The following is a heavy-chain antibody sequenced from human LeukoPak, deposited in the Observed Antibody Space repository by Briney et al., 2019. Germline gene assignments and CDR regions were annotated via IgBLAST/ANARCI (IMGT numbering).Heavy chain of an antibody. Sequence: PGGSLRLSCAASGFTFSSYAMSWVRQAPGKGLEWVSAISGSGGSTYYADSVKGRFTISRDNAKNSLYLQMNSLRAEDTAVYYCARLDILTGPYEPIYDYWGQGTLVTVSS. J-gene: IGHJ4*02. CDR1: GFTFSSYA. CDR2: ISGSGGST. V-gene: IGHV3-23*01. D-gene: IGHD3-9*01. CDR3: ARLDILTGPYEPIYDY.